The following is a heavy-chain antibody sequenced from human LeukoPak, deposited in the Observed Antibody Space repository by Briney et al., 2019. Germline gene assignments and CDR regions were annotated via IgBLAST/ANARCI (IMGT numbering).Heavy chain of an antibody. V-gene: IGHV1-69*13. D-gene: IGHD2-21*01. CDR2: IIPIFGTA. J-gene: IGHJ6*03. Sequence: SVKVSCKASGGTFSSYAISWVRQAPGQGLEWMGGIIPIFGTANYAQKFQGRVTITADESTSTAYMELSSLRSEDTAVYYCARGDAYCGGDCYSNYYYYYMDVWGKGTTVTVSS. CDR1: GGTFSSYA. CDR3: ARGDAYCGGDCYSNYYYYYMDV.